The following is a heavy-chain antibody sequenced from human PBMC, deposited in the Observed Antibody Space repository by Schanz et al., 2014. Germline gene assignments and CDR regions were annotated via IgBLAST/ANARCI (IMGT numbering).Heavy chain of an antibody. J-gene: IGHJ4*02. V-gene: IGHV3-23*01. CDR2: LTEGGGGT. CDR1: GFTFSSYA. CDR3: AKHVRSLTGNDY. Sequence: EVQLLESGGGLVQPGGSLRLSCAASGFTFSSYAMSWVRQAPGKGLEWVSGLTEGGGGTYYTDAVKGRFTISRDSSKNTLYLQMNSLRADDTAVYYCAKHVRSLTGNDYWGQGTLVTVSS. D-gene: IGHD3-9*01.